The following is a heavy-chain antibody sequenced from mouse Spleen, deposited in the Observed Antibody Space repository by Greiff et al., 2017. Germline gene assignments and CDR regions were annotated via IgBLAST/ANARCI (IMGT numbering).Heavy chain of an antibody. CDR3: ARNPFDV. J-gene: IGHJ1*01. CDR1: GYTFTSYW. V-gene: IGHV1-7*01. CDR2: INPSTGYT. Sequence: VQLQQSGAELAKPGASVKMSCKASGYTFTSYWMHWVKQRPGQGLEWIGYINPSTGYTEYNQKFKDKATLTVDKSSSTAYMQLSSLTSEDSAVYYCARNPFDVWGAGTTVTVSS.